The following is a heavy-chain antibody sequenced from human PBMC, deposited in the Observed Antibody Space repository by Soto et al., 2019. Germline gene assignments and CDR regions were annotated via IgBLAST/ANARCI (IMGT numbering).Heavy chain of an antibody. CDR1: GYTFTSYY. V-gene: IGHV1-46*01. CDR3: ARDLIVVVPAATYGMDV. Sequence: EASVKVSCKASGYTFTSYYMHWVRQAPGQGLEWMGIINPSGGSTSYAQKFQGRVTMTRDTSTSTVYMELSSLRSEDTAVYYCARDLIVVVPAATYGMDVWGQGTTVTVSS. D-gene: IGHD2-2*01. J-gene: IGHJ6*02. CDR2: INPSGGST.